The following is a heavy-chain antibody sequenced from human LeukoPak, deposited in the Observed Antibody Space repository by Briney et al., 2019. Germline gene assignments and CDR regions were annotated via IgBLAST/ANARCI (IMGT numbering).Heavy chain of an antibody. CDR3: AGLTYYYDSSGYPDYYYYGMDV. V-gene: IGHV1-2*06. J-gene: IGHJ6*02. Sequence: ASVKVSCKASGYTFTGYYMHWVRQAPGQGLEWMGRINPNSGGTNYAQKFQGRVTMTRDTSISTAYMELRSLRSDDTAVNYCAGLTYYYDSSGYPDYYYYGMDVWGQGTTVTVSS. CDR2: INPNSGGT. CDR1: GYTFTGYY. D-gene: IGHD3-22*01.